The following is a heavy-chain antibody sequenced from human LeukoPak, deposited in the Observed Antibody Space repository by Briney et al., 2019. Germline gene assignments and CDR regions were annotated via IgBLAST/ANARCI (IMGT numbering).Heavy chain of an antibody. Sequence: SVKVSCKAPGGTFSSYAISWVRQAPGQGLEWMGRIIPILGIANYAQKFQGRVTITADKSTSTAYMELSSLRSEDTAVYYCARDLLGYCSGGSCYSETENWFDPWGQGTLVTVSS. V-gene: IGHV1-69*04. CDR1: GGTFSSYA. CDR3: ARDLLGYCSGGSCYSETENWFDP. D-gene: IGHD2-15*01. CDR2: IIPILGIA. J-gene: IGHJ5*02.